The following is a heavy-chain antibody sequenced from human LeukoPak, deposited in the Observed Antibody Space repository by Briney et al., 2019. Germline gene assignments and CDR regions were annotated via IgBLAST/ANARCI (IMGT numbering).Heavy chain of an antibody. Sequence: PGGSLRLSCSASGFTFSSYWMSWGRQPPGKGLEWIGEIYHSGSTNYNPSLKSRVTISVDKSKNQFSLKMSSVTAADTAVYYCARGLIVGAQGPQHWGQGTLVTVSS. J-gene: IGHJ1*01. V-gene: IGHV4-4*02. D-gene: IGHD1-26*01. CDR2: IYHSGST. CDR1: GFTFSSYW. CDR3: ARGLIVGAQGPQH.